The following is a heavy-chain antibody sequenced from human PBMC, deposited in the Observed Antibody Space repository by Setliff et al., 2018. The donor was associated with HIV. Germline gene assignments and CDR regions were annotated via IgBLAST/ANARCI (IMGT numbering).Heavy chain of an antibody. CDR3: VKGVEYGDYGSDY. Sequence: GKSLKISCAASGFTFDDYTMHWVRQAPGKGLEWVSLISWDGDSTYYADSVKGRFTISRDNSKNSLYLQMNSLRTEDTALYYCVKGVEYGDYGSDYWGQGTLVTVSS. V-gene: IGHV3-43*01. D-gene: IGHD4-17*01. J-gene: IGHJ4*02. CDR2: ISWDGDST. CDR1: GFTFDDYT.